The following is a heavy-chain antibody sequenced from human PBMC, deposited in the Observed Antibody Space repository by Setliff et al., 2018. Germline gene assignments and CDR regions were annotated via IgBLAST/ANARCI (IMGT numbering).Heavy chain of an antibody. CDR1: GYTFTSYG. V-gene: IGHV1-18*01. J-gene: IGHJ6*02. CDR3: ARANDYSRGWYFYYYGMDV. Sequence: ASVKVSCKASGYTFTSYGISWVRQAPGQGLEWMGWISAYNGNTNYAQKLQGRVTMTTDTSTSTAYMELRSLRSDDTAVYYCARANDYSRGWYFYYYGMDVWGQGTTVTVSS. CDR2: ISAYNGNT. D-gene: IGHD6-19*01.